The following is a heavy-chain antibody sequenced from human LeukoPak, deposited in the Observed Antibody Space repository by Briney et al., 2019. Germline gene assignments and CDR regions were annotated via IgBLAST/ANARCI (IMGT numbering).Heavy chain of an antibody. CDR3: AKDRSRYDSSAYDFDY. J-gene: IGHJ4*02. CDR1: GFSFSSYG. CDR2: ISGSGAST. V-gene: IGHV3-23*01. D-gene: IGHD3-22*01. Sequence: GGTLRLSCAASGFSFSSYGMSWVRQAPGKGLEWVSGISGSGASTYYADSVKGRFTISRDNTKNTLHLQMNSLRAEDTAVYYCAKDRSRYDSSAYDFDYWGQGTLVTVSS.